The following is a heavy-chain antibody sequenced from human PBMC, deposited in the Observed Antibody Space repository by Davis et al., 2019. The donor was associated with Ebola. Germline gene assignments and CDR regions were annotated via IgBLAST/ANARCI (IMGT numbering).Heavy chain of an antibody. Sequence: GGSLRLSCAASGFTFSSYAMHWVRQAPGKGLEWVAVISYDGSNKYYADSVKGRFTISRDNSKNTLYLQMNSLRAEDTAVYYCAKGGYGPNYDAFDIWGQGTMVTVSS. J-gene: IGHJ3*02. CDR2: ISYDGSNK. V-gene: IGHV3-30-3*01. CDR3: AKGGYGPNYDAFDI. CDR1: GFTFSSYA. D-gene: IGHD1-7*01.